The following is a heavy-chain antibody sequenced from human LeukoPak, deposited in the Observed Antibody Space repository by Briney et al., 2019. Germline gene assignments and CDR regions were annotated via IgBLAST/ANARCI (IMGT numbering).Heavy chain of an antibody. CDR3: ARNLLRSGELSPYYFDY. D-gene: IGHD3-16*02. CDR2: INHSGST. Sequence: PSETLSLTCAVYGGSFSGYYWSWIRQPPGKGLEWIGEINHSGSTNYNPSLKSRVTISVDTSKNQFSLKLSSVTAADTAVYYCARNLLRSGELSPYYFDYWGQGTLVTVSS. J-gene: IGHJ4*02. V-gene: IGHV4-34*01. CDR1: GGSFSGYY.